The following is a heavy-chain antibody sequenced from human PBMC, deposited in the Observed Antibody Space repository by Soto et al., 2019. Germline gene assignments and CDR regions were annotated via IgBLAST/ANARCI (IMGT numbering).Heavy chain of an antibody. D-gene: IGHD2-15*01. CDR1: GFTFSSYA. CDR3: AKELSYCSGGSCFSPYYYYGMDV. Sequence: PGGSLRLSCAASGFTFSSYAMIWVRQAPGTGLEWVSAISGSGGSTYYADSVKGRFTISRDNSKNTLYLQMNSLRAEDTAVYYCAKELSYCSGGSCFSPYYYYGMDVWGQGTTVTVSS. V-gene: IGHV3-23*01. CDR2: ISGSGGST. J-gene: IGHJ6*02.